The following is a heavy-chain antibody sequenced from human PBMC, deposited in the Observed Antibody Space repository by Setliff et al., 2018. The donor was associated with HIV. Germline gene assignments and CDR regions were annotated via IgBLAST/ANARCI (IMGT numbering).Heavy chain of an antibody. CDR3: ARVFVDTAVLRVLEYYFDS. V-gene: IGHV4-38-2*02. D-gene: IGHD5-18*01. J-gene: IGHJ4*02. CDR2: IYHSGST. CDR1: GYSISSGYY. Sequence: PSETLSLTCTVSGYSISSGYYWGWLRQPPGKGLEWIGSIYHSGSTYYNPSLKSRVTISVDTSKNQFSLKLTSVTAADTAVYYCARVFVDTAVLRVLEYYFDSWGRGTLVTVSS.